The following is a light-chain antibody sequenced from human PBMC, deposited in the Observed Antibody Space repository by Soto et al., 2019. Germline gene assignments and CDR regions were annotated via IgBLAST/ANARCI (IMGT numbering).Light chain of an antibody. CDR1: QGISSW. CDR3: QQYNSYSPWT. CDR2: DAS. V-gene: IGKV1-5*01. J-gene: IGKJ1*01. Sequence: DIQMTQSPSTLSASVGDRVNITCRASQGISSWLAWYQQKPGKAPKLLIYDASSLESGVPSRFSGSGSGTEFTLTISSLQPDDFATYYCQQYNSYSPWTFGQGTKVDIK.